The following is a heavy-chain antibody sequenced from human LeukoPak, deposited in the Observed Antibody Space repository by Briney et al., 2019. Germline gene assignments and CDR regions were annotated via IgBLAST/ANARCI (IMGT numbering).Heavy chain of an antibody. Sequence: PGGSLKLSCAASGFTFSGSAMHWVRQASGKGLEWVGRIRSKANSYATAYAASVKGRFTISRDDSKNTAYLQMNSLKTEGTAVYYCTRPTDYSNYDYFDYWGQGTLVTVSS. D-gene: IGHD4-11*01. CDR3: TRPTDYSNYDYFDY. V-gene: IGHV3-73*01. J-gene: IGHJ4*02. CDR2: IRSKANSYAT. CDR1: GFTFSGSA.